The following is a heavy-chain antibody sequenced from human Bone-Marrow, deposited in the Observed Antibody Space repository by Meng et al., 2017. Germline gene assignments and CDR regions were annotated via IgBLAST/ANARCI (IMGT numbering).Heavy chain of an antibody. V-gene: IGHV3-21*01. Sequence: GESLKISCAASGFTFSSYAMSWVRQAPGKGLEWVSSISSSSSYIYYADSVKGRFTISRDNAKNSLYLQMNSLRAEDTAVYYCARDVSQTYYYDSSGYSAFDIWGQGTMVTVSS. D-gene: IGHD3-22*01. CDR3: ARDVSQTYYYDSSGYSAFDI. CDR1: GFTFSSYA. J-gene: IGHJ3*02. CDR2: ISSSSSYI.